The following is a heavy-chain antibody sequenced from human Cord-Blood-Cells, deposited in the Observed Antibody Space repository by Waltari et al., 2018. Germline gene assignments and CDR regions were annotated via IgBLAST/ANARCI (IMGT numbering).Heavy chain of an antibody. D-gene: IGHD3-3*01. CDR2: INPNSGGT. CDR1: GYTFTGYY. CDR3: ARDRYDFWSGYDAFDI. Sequence: QVQLVQSGAEVKKPGASVKVSCKASGYTFTGYYMHWVRQASGQGLEWRGQINPNSGGTNYAQKFQGRVTMTRDTSISTAYMELSRLRSDDTAVYYCARDRYDFWSGYDAFDIWGQGTMVTVSS. J-gene: IGHJ3*02. V-gene: IGHV1-2*06.